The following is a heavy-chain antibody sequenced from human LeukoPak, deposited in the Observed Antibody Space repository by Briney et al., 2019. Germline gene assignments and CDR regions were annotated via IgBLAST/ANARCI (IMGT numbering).Heavy chain of an antibody. CDR1: GFTFSSYA. Sequence: GGALRLSCAASGFTFSSYAMSWVRQAPGKGLEWVSGISGSGGSTYYADSVKGRFTISRDNSKNTLYLQMDSLRAEDTAVYYCAEDRLTGTPYYFDYWGLGTLVTVSS. V-gene: IGHV3-23*01. D-gene: IGHD1-20*01. CDR3: AEDRLTGTPYYFDY. CDR2: ISGSGGST. J-gene: IGHJ4*02.